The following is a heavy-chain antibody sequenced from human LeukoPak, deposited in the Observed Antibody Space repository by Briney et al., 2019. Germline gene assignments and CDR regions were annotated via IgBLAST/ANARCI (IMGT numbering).Heavy chain of an antibody. D-gene: IGHD1-14*01. CDR3: ARDLGKPNDY. J-gene: IGHJ4*02. V-gene: IGHV3-53*01. Sequence: PGGSLRLSCAASGFTVSNSYLNWVRQAPGKGLEWVSVIYSGGSTYYADSVKGRFTTSRDNSKNTLYLQMNSLRAEGTAVYYCARDLGKPNDYWGQGTLVTVSS. CDR1: GFTVSNSY. CDR2: IYSGGST.